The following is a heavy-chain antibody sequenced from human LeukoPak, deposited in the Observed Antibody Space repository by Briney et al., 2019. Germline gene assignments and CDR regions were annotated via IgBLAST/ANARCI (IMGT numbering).Heavy chain of an antibody. J-gene: IGHJ4*02. Sequence: GRSLRLSCAASGFTFSSYGMHWVRQAPGKGLEWAAVMWFDGSNIYYADSVKGRFTISRDNSKNTLYLQMNSLRAEDTAVYYCARDYSSSWLRFFDYWGQGTLVTVSS. V-gene: IGHV3-33*01. CDR3: ARDYSSSWLRFFDY. CDR2: MWFDGSNI. CDR1: GFTFSSYG. D-gene: IGHD6-6*01.